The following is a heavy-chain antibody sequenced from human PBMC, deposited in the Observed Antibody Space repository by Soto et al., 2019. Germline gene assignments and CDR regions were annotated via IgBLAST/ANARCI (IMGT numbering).Heavy chain of an antibody. CDR3: ARLHGYCISTSCYGYYGMDV. CDR1: GGSISSSSYY. Sequence: SDTRSLTCTFPGGSISSSSYYWGWIRQPPGKGLEWIGSISYSGSTYYNPSLKSRVTMSVDTSKNQFSLKLSSVTAADTAVYYCARLHGYCISTSCYGYYGMDVWGQGTTVT. J-gene: IGHJ6*02. V-gene: IGHV4-39*01. CDR2: ISYSGST. D-gene: IGHD2-2*01.